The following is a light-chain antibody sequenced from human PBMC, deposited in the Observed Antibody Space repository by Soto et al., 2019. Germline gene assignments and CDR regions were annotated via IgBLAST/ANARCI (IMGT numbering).Light chain of an antibody. Sequence: DIQMTQSPSTLSASVGDRVTITCRASQAITNNLAWYQQKPGNPPKLLIYEESTLHSGVPSRFSGRKVGTQFIFTISSLQPEDIATYYCQQYDNLPLTFGGGTKVDIK. J-gene: IGKJ4*01. CDR3: QQYDNLPLT. V-gene: IGKV1-9*01. CDR1: QAITNN. CDR2: EES.